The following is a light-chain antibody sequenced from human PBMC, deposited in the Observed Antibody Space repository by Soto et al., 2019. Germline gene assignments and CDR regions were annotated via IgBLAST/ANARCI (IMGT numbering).Light chain of an antibody. J-gene: IGKJ1*01. V-gene: IGKV1-5*01. CDR3: QQYKDSMWT. Sequence: DIQMTQSPSTLSASVGDRVTITCRASQTVERWLAWYQQKPGKAPNLLISDVSSLERGVPSRFSGSGSETESTLTISGLQPEDFATYYCQQYKDSMWTFGQGTKVDIK. CDR2: DVS. CDR1: QTVERW.